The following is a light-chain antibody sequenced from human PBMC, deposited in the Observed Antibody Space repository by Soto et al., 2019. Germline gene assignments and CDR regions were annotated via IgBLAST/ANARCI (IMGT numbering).Light chain of an antibody. CDR3: QQFDDSVT. Sequence: EIVLTQSPGTLSLSPGERARLSCRASHSVSRTYLAWYQQKPGQAPRLLMYGASDRATGTPGRFSGSGSGTDFTLTISGLEPEDSAVYYCQQFDDSVTFGQGTLLEI. J-gene: IGKJ5*01. CDR2: GAS. CDR1: HSVSRTY. V-gene: IGKV3-20*01.